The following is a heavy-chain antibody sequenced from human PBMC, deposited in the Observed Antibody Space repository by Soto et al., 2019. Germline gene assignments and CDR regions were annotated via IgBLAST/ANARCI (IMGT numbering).Heavy chain of an antibody. CDR3: ARDPPPPDY. Sequence: QVQLVQSGDEVKKPGASVKVSCKASGYTFASYAISWMRPAPGKGLEWMGWISAYNGNTNDAQKLQGRVTMTTDTSTSTAYMELRSLRSVDTAVFYCARDPPPPDYWGQGTLVTVSS. V-gene: IGHV1-18*01. CDR1: GYTFASYA. CDR2: ISAYNGNT. J-gene: IGHJ4*02.